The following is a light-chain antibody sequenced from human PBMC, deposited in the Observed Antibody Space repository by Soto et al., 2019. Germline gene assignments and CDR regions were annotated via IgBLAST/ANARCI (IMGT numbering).Light chain of an antibody. Sequence: DILMTQSPATLSVSPGEKVTLSCRASQRVATNLAWYQQKPGQSPRLLIYGVSTRATGVPPRFRGTGSGTEFTLTISSLQSEDCGVYYCQQYNKWPPGYSFGQGTKLEIK. CDR1: QRVATN. CDR2: GVS. V-gene: IGKV3-15*01. CDR3: QQYNKWPPGYS. J-gene: IGKJ2*01.